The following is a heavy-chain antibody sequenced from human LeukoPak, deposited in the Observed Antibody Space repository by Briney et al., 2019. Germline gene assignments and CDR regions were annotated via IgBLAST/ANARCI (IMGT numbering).Heavy chain of an antibody. CDR3: AKDSSPDAFDI. J-gene: IGHJ3*02. CDR1: GFTFSRYN. CDR2: ISSSSTNI. Sequence: GGSLRLSCAASGFTFSRYNVNWVRQAPGKGLEWVSSISSSSTNIYYADSVKGRFTISRDNAKNSLYLQMNSLRAEDTAVYYCAKDSSPDAFDIWGQGTMVTVSS. V-gene: IGHV3-21*01.